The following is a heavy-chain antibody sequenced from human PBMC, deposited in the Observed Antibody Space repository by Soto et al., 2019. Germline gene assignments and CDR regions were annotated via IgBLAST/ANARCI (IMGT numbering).Heavy chain of an antibody. Sequence: EVQLVESGGGVVRPGGSLRLSCAASGFTFDDYGMSWVRQAPGKGLEWVSGINWNGGSTGYADSVKGRFTISRDNAKNSLYLLMSSLRAEDKALYHCARDTLRDYGDSDAFDIWGQGTMVTVSS. CDR3: ARDTLRDYGDSDAFDI. J-gene: IGHJ3*02. CDR2: INWNGGST. CDR1: GFTFDDYG. V-gene: IGHV3-20*01. D-gene: IGHD4-17*01.